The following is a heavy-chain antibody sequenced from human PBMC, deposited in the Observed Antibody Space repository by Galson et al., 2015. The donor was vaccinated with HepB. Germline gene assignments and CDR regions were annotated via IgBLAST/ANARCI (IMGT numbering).Heavy chain of an antibody. V-gene: IGHV3-7*03. CDR3: VGSSWYPNFDY. Sequence: SLRLSCAASGFTFSIYWMSWVRQAPGKGLEWVANIKQDGSEKYYVDSVKGRFTISRDNAKNSPYLQMNSLRAEDTAVYYCVGSSWYPNFDYWGQGTLVTVSS. D-gene: IGHD6-13*01. CDR1: GFTFSIYW. J-gene: IGHJ4*02. CDR2: IKQDGSEK.